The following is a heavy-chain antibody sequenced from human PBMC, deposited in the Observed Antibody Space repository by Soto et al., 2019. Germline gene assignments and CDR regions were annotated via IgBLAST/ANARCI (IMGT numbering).Heavy chain of an antibody. J-gene: IGHJ4*02. CDR1: GFTFSSYA. V-gene: IGHV3-23*01. CDR2: ISGSGGST. Sequence: GGSLRLSCAASGFTFSSYAMSWVRQAPGKGLEWVSAISGSGGSTYYADSVKGRFTISRDNSKNTLYLQMNSLRAEDTAVYYCAKDAVPMGATTPHFDYWGQGTLVTVSS. CDR3: AKDAVPMGATTPHFDY. D-gene: IGHD1-26*01.